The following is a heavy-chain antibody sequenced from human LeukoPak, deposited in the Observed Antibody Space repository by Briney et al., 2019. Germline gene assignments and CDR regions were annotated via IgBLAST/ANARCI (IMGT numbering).Heavy chain of an antibody. D-gene: IGHD3-3*01. CDR2: ISYDGSNK. CDR3: ARDAGHYDFWSGYDINWFDP. J-gene: IGHJ5*02. CDR1: GFTFSSYA. Sequence: GGSLRLSCAASGFTFSSYAMHWVRQAPGKGLEWVAVISYDGSNKYYADSVKGRFTISRDNSKNTLYLQMNSLRAEDTAVYYCARDAGHYDFWSGYDINWFDPWGQGTLVTVSS. V-gene: IGHV3-30-3*01.